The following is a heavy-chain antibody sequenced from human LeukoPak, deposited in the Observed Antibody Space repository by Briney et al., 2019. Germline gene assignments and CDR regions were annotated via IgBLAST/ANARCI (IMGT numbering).Heavy chain of an antibody. D-gene: IGHD4-17*01. CDR3: ASGNGDYVPFNPFDY. CDR1: GGSISGYY. CDR2: INHSGST. V-gene: IGHV4-34*01. Sequence: SETLSLTCTVSGGSISGYYWSWIRQPPGKGLEWIGEINHSGSTNYNPSLKSRVTISVDTSKNQFSLQLNSVTAADTAVYYCASGNGDYVPFNPFDYRGQGTLVTVSS. J-gene: IGHJ4*02.